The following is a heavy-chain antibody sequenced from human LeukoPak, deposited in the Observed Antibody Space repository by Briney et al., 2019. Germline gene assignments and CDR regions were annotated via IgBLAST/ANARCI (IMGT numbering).Heavy chain of an antibody. V-gene: IGHV3-21*01. Sequence: GGSLRLSCAASAFTFSSYSMNWIRQAPGKGLEWVSSISSSSSYIYYADSVKGRFTISRDNAKNSLYLQMNSLRAEDTAVYYCARDGYNSASHYWGQGTLVTVSS. CDR2: ISSSSSYI. D-gene: IGHD5-24*01. CDR1: AFTFSSYS. CDR3: ARDGYNSASHY. J-gene: IGHJ4*02.